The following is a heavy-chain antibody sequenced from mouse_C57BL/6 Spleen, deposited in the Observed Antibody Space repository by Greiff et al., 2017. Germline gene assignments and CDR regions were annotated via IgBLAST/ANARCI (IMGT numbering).Heavy chain of an antibody. CDR2: IHPNSGST. Sequence: VQLQQPGAELVKPGASVKLSCTASGYTFTSYWMHWVKQRPGQGLEWIGMIHPNSGSTNYNEKFKGKATLTVDKSSSTAYMQLSSLTSEDSAVYYCASYYGSSYEGAMDYWGQGTSVTVSS. CDR1: GYTFTSYW. D-gene: IGHD1-1*01. CDR3: ASYYGSSYEGAMDY. J-gene: IGHJ4*01. V-gene: IGHV1-64*01.